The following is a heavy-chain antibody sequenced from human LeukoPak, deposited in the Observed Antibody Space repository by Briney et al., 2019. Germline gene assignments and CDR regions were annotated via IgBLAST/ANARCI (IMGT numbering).Heavy chain of an antibody. V-gene: IGHV3-11*01. CDR2: ISSSGSTI. Sequence: GGSLRLSCAASGFTFSDYYMSWIRQAPGKGLEWVSYISSSGSTIYYADSVKGRFTISRDNAKNSLYLQMNSLRAEDTAVYYCASQPYNWNDALAFDIWGQGTMVTVSS. CDR3: ASQPYNWNDALAFDI. J-gene: IGHJ3*02. D-gene: IGHD1-20*01. CDR1: GFTFSDYY.